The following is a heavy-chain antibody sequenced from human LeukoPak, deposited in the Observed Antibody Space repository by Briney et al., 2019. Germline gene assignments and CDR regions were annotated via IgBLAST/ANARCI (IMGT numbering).Heavy chain of an antibody. D-gene: IGHD2-2*01. Sequence: PSETLSLTCAVYGGSFRGYYWSWIRQPPGKGLEWIGEINRSGSTNYNPSLKSRVTISVDTSKNQVSLKLSSVTAADTAVYYCERALSSTTLVYYYYYMDVWGKGTTVTVSS. CDR1: GGSFRGYY. CDR3: ERALSSTTLVYYYYYMDV. V-gene: IGHV4-34*01. J-gene: IGHJ6*03. CDR2: INRSGST.